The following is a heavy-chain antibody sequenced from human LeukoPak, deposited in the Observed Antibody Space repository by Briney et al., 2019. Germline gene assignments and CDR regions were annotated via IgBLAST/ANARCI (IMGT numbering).Heavy chain of an antibody. CDR1: GFTFRSYW. CDR2: IKQEGNEK. CDR3: ARVGIPMVRDRYFDY. D-gene: IGHD3-10*01. J-gene: IGHJ4*02. V-gene: IGHV3-7*02. Sequence: PGGSLRLSCAASGFTFRSYWMSWVRQAPGKGLEFVANIKQEGNEKYYVDSVKGRFTISRDNAKNSLYLQMNSLRDEDTAVYYCARVGIPMVRDRYFDYWGQGTLVTVSS.